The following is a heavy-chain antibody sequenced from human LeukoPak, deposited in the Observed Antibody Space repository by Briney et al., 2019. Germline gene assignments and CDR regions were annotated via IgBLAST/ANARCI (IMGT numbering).Heavy chain of an antibody. CDR1: GGSISSYY. J-gene: IGHJ6*03. Sequence: SETLSLTCTVSGGSISSYYWSWIRQPPGKGLEWIGVIYGSGSTYYNPSLRSRVSISVDMSQEQFSLRLSSVTAADTAVYYCARGLDYLDVWGKGVTVSVSS. CDR2: IYGSGST. CDR3: ARGLDYLDV. V-gene: IGHV4-4*08. D-gene: IGHD3-9*01.